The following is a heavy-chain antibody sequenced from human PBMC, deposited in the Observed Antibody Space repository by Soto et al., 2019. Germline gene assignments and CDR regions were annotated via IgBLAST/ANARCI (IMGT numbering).Heavy chain of an antibody. Sequence: QVQLVQSGAEVKKPGASVKVSCKASGYTFTSYDINWVRQATGQGLEWMGWMNPNSGKTGYAQKLQGRVTMTRNTSICTAYMERSSLRSEDTAVYYCARGGTTVTNGRAFDIWGQGTMVTVS. V-gene: IGHV1-8*01. CDR1: GYTFTSYD. J-gene: IGHJ3*02. CDR3: ARGGTTVTNGRAFDI. CDR2: MNPNSGKT. D-gene: IGHD4-17*01.